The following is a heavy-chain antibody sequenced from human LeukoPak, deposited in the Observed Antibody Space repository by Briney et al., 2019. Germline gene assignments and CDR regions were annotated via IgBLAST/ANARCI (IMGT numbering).Heavy chain of an antibody. J-gene: IGHJ6*03. CDR3: ASGSGSYRTPYYYMDV. CDR2: IYSGGST. V-gene: IGHV3-53*01. CDR1: GFTVSSNY. Sequence: QSGGSLRLSCVASGFTVSSNYMSWVRQAPGKGLEWVSVIYSGGSTYYADSVKGRFTISRDNSKNTLYPQMNSLRAEDTAVYYCASGSGSYRTPYYYMDVWGTGATVTVSS. D-gene: IGHD3-10*01.